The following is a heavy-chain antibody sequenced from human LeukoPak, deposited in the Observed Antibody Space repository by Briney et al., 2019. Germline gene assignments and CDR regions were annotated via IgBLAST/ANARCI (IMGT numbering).Heavy chain of an antibody. CDR1: GYTFSGSD. D-gene: IGHD1-26*01. CDR3: ARDRFGGSLDY. J-gene: IGHJ4*02. CDR2: ININTGNP. V-gene: IGHV7-4-1*02. Sequence: ASVKVSCKASGYTFSGSDMNWVRQASGQGLEWMGWININTGNPTYVQHFTGRFVFSLDTSVSTAYLQISSLKAEDTAVYYCARDRFGGSLDYWGQGTLVTVSS.